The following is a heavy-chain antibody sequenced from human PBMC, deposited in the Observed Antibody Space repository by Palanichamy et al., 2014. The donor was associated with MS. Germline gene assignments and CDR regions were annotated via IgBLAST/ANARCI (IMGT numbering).Heavy chain of an antibody. V-gene: IGHV3-23*01. CDR3: AKDGDWDPHYSDY. J-gene: IGHJ4*02. CDR1: GFPFSNYA. Sequence: EVQLLESGGGLVQPGGSLRLSCAASGFPFSNYAMHWVRQAPGKGLEWVSGISGSGGSTKYADSVKGRLTISRDNSKKTLYLQMNSLRVEDTAVYYCAKDGDWDPHYSDYWGQGTLVTVSS. CDR2: ISGSGGST. D-gene: IGHD3/OR15-3a*01.